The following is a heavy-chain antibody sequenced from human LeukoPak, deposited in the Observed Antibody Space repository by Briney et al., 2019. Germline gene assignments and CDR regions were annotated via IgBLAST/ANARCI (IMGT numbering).Heavy chain of an antibody. CDR1: GFTLSSYA. J-gene: IGHJ4*02. D-gene: IGHD6-13*01. CDR3: AKDRSPGIAAAGVVDY. Sequence: GGSLRLSCAASGFTLSSYAMSWVRQAPGKGLEWVSAMSGSGGSTYYADSVKGRFTISRDNSKNTLYLQMNSLRAEDTAVYYCAKDRSPGIAAAGVVDYWGQGTLVTVSS. CDR2: MSGSGGST. V-gene: IGHV3-23*01.